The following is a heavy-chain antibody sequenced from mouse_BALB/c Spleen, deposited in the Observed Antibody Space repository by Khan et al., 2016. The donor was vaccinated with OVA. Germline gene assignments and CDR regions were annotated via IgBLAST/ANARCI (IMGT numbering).Heavy chain of an antibody. Sequence: QVQLQQSGPELVKPGASVKMSCKASGYTFTYYVITWVKQRTGQGLEWIGEIYPGSDNSYYNERFKGKATLTADNSSNTTHMQLSSLTSEDSAVYFCARGDGYYVYFDYGGQGTTLTVSS. D-gene: IGHD2-3*01. CDR2: IYPGSDNS. CDR1: GYTFTYYV. J-gene: IGHJ2*01. CDR3: ARGDGYYVYFDY. V-gene: IGHV1-81*01.